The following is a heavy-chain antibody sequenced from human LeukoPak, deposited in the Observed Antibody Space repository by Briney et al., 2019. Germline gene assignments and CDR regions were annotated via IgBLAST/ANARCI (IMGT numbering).Heavy chain of an antibody. Sequence: ASVKVSCKAFGYTFTRYYMHWVRQAPGQGPEWMGVISPSGGSTTYAQKFQGRVTLTRDMSTSTDYFYCARDNSVRDEAWWFNPWGQGTLVTVSS. V-gene: IGHV1-46*01. J-gene: IGHJ5*02. CDR2: ISPSGGST. CDR3: NP. CDR1: GYTFTRYY. D-gene: IGHD5-24*01.